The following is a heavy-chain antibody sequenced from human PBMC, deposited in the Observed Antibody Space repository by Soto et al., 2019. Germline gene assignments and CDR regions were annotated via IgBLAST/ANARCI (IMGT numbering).Heavy chain of an antibody. D-gene: IGHD3-3*01. CDR2: ISAYNGNT. V-gene: IGHV1-18*01. J-gene: IGHJ5*02. CDR1: GYTFTSYG. Sequence: ASVKVSCKASGYTFTSYGISWVRQAPGPGLEWMGWISAYNGNTNYAQKLQGRVTMTTDTSTSTAYMELRSLRSDDTAVYYGARESGPTLRFLEWLNWFDPWGQGTLVTVSS. CDR3: ARESGPTLRFLEWLNWFDP.